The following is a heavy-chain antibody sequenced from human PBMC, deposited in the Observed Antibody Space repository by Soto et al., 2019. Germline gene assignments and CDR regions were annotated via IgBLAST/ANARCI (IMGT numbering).Heavy chain of an antibody. V-gene: IGHV4-38-2*01. Sequence: SSETLSLPCAVSGYSISSGFYWDWIRQPPGKGLEWIGSIYHSGSPYYNPSLKSRVTISVDTSKNQFSLKVTSVTAADTAVYYCARASPGPAGFDSWGQGTLVTVSS. J-gene: IGHJ4*02. CDR3: ARASPGPAGFDS. CDR2: IYHSGSP. CDR1: GYSISSGFY.